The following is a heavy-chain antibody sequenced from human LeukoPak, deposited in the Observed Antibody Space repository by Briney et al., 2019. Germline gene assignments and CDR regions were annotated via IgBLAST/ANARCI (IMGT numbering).Heavy chain of an antibody. CDR3: AREYYYDSSGYGEFDY. CDR2: ISSSGSTI. V-gene: IGHV3-48*03. CDR1: GFTFSSYE. D-gene: IGHD3-22*01. Sequence: GGSLRLSCAASGFTFSSYEMNWVRQAPGKGLEWVSYISSSGSTIHYADSVKGRFTISRDNAKNSLYLQMNSLRAEDTAVYYCAREYYYDSSGYGEFDYWGQGTLVTVSS. J-gene: IGHJ4*02.